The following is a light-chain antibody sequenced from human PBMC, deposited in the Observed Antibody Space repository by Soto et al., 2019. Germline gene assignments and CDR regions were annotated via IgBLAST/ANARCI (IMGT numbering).Light chain of an antibody. J-gene: IGKJ1*01. Sequence: EVVMTQSPATLSVSPGERATLSCRANQTISSNLAWYQQKPGQAPRLLIYGASTRAFGLPARFTGSGSGTEFTLTITSLQSEDIAVYHCQQYNNGPPWTFGQGTRVEVK. CDR1: QTISSN. CDR3: QQYNNGPPWT. CDR2: GAS. V-gene: IGKV3-15*01.